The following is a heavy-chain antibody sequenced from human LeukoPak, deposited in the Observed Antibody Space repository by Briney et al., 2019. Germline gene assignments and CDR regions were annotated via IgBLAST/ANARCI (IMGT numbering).Heavy chain of an antibody. CDR2: MNPNSGNT. Sequence: ASVKVSCKASGGTFSSYAISWVRQAPGQGLEWMGWMNPNSGNTGYAQKFQGRVTMTRNTSISTAYMELSSLRSEDTAVYYCARGLWGAVAGTGYYFDYWGQGTLVTVSS. CDR3: ARGLWGAVAGTGYYFDY. J-gene: IGHJ4*02. V-gene: IGHV1-8*02. D-gene: IGHD6-19*01. CDR1: GGTFSSYA.